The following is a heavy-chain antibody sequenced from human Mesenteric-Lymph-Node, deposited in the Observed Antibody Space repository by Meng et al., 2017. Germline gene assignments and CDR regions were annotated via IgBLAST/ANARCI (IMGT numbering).Heavy chain of an antibody. CDR3: ARDRAVAGSYYYYYGMDV. CDR1: GFTFNRYD. V-gene: IGHV3-7*01. Sequence: GESLKISCAASGFTFNRYDINWVRQAPGKGLEWVANIDHAESGKYYADSVKGRFTISKDNAKNSLYLQMNSLRADDTAVYYCARDRAVAGSYYYYYGMDVWGQGTTVTVSS. J-gene: IGHJ6*02. CDR2: IDHAESGK. D-gene: IGHD6-19*01.